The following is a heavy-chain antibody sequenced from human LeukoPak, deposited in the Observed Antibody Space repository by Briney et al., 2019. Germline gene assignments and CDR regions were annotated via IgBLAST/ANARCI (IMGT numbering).Heavy chain of an antibody. Sequence: GASVKVSCKASGGTFSSYAISWVRQAPGQGLEWMGGIIPIFGTANYAQKFQGRVTITADESTSTAYMELSSLRSEDTAVYYCARGPRDRPHYYYYMDVWGKGTTVTVSS. J-gene: IGHJ6*03. V-gene: IGHV1-69*13. CDR1: GGTFSSYA. CDR2: IIPIFGTA. D-gene: IGHD5-24*01. CDR3: ARGPRDRPHYYYYMDV.